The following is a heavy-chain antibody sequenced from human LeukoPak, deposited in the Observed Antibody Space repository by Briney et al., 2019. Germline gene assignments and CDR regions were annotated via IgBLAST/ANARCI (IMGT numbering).Heavy chain of an antibody. D-gene: IGHD6-13*01. CDR1: GYTFTGYY. J-gene: IGHJ5*02. CDR2: INPNSGGT. Sequence: GASVKVSCKASGYTFTGYYMHWVRQAPGQGLEWMGWINPNSGGTNYAQKFQGRVTMTRDTSISTAYMELSRLRSDDTAVYYCARAPRGAAAHSKPNWFDPWGQGTLVTVSS. CDR3: ARAPRGAAAHSKPNWFDP. V-gene: IGHV1-2*02.